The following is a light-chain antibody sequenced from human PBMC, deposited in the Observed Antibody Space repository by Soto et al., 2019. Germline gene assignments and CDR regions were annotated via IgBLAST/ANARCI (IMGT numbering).Light chain of an antibody. CDR3: QQYYNWRPR. CDR1: QSVTKNN. J-gene: IGKJ1*01. Sequence: EIVLTQSPGILSLSPGERATLSCRASQSVTKNNLNWYQQKPGQAPRLLIYGASIRATGIPDRFSGSGSGTEFTLTISRLQSEDFAVYYCQQYYNWRPRFGQGTKVDIK. CDR2: GAS. V-gene: IGKV3-20*01.